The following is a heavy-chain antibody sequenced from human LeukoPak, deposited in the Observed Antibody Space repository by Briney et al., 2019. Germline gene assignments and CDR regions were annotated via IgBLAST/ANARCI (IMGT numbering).Heavy chain of an antibody. V-gene: IGHV3-21*01. J-gene: IGHJ4*02. D-gene: IGHD1-26*01. CDR2: ISSSSTYI. CDR1: GFTFDSFS. Sequence: GGSLRLSCAASGFTFDSFSINWVRQAPGKGLEWVASISSSSTYIYYGGSVKGRFTISRGNAKNLVYLEMNSLRAEDTAVYYCARVPGEMGATLAYLDYWGQGTLVFVSS. CDR3: ARVPGEMGATLAYLDY.